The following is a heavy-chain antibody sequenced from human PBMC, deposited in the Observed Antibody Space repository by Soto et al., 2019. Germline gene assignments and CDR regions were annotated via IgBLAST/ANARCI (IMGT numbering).Heavy chain of an antibody. J-gene: IGHJ4*02. D-gene: IGHD3-3*01. CDR2: IYYSGST. CDR3: ARGGWRHIDY. V-gene: IGHV4-59*08. Sequence: PSETLSLTCTVSGGSISTYYWSWIRQPPGKGLEWIGYIYYSGSTNYNPSLKSRVTISVDTSKNQFSLKLSSVTAAGTAVYYCARGGWRHIDYWGQGTLVTVS. CDR1: GGSISTYY.